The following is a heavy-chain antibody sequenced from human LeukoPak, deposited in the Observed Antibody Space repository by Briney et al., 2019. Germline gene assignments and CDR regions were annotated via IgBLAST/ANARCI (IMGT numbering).Heavy chain of an antibody. CDR1: GFTVSSNY. CDR3: ARSAVGGNWFDP. CDR2: IYSGGST. Sequence: GGSLRLSCAASGFTVSSNYMSWVRQAPGKGLEWVSVIYSGGSTYYADSVQGRFTISRDNSKNTLYLQMNSLRAEDTAVYYCARSAVGGNWFDPWGQGTLVTVSS. V-gene: IGHV3-53*01. D-gene: IGHD3-10*01. J-gene: IGHJ5*02.